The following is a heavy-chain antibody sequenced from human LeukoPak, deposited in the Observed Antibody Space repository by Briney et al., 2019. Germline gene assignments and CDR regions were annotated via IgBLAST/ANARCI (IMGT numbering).Heavy chain of an antibody. CDR1: GFTFSNYE. Sequence: LRLSCATSGFTFSNYEMSWVRQPPGKGLEWVASIFYSGRTNYNPSLKSRVTISVDTSKNQFSLNLRSVTAADTAVYYCARRGSGRNWFDPWGAGILVTVSS. D-gene: IGHD1-1*01. CDR2: IFYSGRT. CDR3: ARRGSGRNWFDP. V-gene: IGHV4-59*08. J-gene: IGHJ5*02.